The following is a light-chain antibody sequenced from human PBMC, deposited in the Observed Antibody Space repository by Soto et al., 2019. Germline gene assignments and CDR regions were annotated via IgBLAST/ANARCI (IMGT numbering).Light chain of an antibody. J-gene: IGLJ1*01. CDR1: RSDIGSYNY. Sequence: QSVLTQPASVSGSPGQSITISCSGTRSDIGSYNYVAWYQQFPGKTPKILIYGVSNRPSGVSSRFSGSKSGNPASLTISGLQAEDEADYYCISYTGSSTSYVFGSGTKVTVL. CDR2: GVS. CDR3: ISYTGSSTSYV. V-gene: IGLV2-14*01.